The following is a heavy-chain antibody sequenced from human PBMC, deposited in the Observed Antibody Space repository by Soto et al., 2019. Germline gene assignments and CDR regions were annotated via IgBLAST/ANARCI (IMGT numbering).Heavy chain of an antibody. D-gene: IGHD3-22*01. CDR2: IYCSGST. V-gene: IGHV4-30-4*01. Sequence: QVQLQESGPGLVKPSQTLSLTCTVSGGSISSGDSYWSWIRQPPGRGLEWFGYIYCSGSTYYTPSLKSRVTISVDTSKNPFTLKLSSVTAADTAVYYCARAAKTYYYDSSGYYYTFDIWGQGTMVTVSS. CDR3: ARAAKTYYYDSSGYYYTFDI. J-gene: IGHJ3*02. CDR1: GGSISSGDSY.